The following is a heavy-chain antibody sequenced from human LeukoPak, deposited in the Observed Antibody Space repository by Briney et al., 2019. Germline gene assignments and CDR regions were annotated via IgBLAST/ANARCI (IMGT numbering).Heavy chain of an antibody. CDR3: ATGPYSSSSGDDY. J-gene: IGHJ4*02. CDR1: GGTFSSYA. CDR2: IIPIFGTA. V-gene: IGHV1-69*06. D-gene: IGHD6-6*01. Sequence: GASVKVSCKASGGTFSSYAISWVRQAPGQGLEWMGGIIPIFGTANYAQKFQGRVTMTEDTSTDTAYMELSSLRSEDTAVYYCATGPYSSSSGDDYWGQGTLVTVSS.